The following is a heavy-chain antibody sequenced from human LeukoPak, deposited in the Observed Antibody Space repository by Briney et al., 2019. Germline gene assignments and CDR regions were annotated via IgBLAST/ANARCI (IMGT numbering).Heavy chain of an antibody. Sequence: GSLRLSCAASGFTFSSYSMNWVRLAPGKGLEWVSSISSSSSYIYYADSVKGRFTISRDNANNSLYLQMNSLRAEDTAVYYCARVHSGSYQYYYYYYMDVWGKGTTVTVSS. D-gene: IGHD1-26*01. CDR3: ARVHSGSYQYYYYYYMDV. V-gene: IGHV3-21*01. J-gene: IGHJ6*03. CDR2: ISSSSSYI. CDR1: GFTFSSYS.